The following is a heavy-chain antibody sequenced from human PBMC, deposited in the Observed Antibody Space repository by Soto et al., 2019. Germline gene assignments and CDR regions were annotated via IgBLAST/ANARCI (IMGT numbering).Heavy chain of an antibody. J-gene: IGHJ4*02. Sequence: SETLSLTCTVSGGSISSGGYYWGWIRQPPGKGLEWIGSIYYSGSTYYNPSLKSRVTISVDTSKNQFSLKLSSVTAADTAVYYCARHGSGSYFSLTLFDYWGQGTLVTVSS. CDR3: ARHGSGSYFSLTLFDY. D-gene: IGHD3-10*01. CDR1: GGSISSGGYY. CDR2: IYYSGST. V-gene: IGHV4-39*01.